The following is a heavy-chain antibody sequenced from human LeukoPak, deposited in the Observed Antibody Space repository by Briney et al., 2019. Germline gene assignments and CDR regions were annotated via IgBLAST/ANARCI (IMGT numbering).Heavy chain of an antibody. CDR3: AKDRGVIVPAGMAT. D-gene: IGHD2-2*01. Sequence: GGSLRLSCAPSGLTFNNYAMNWVRQAPGKGLEWVSVISGSGGSTYYADSVKGRFTISRDNSKNTLYLQMNSLRAEEKAVYYCAKDRGVIVPAGMATWGQGTLVTVSS. V-gene: IGHV3-23*01. CDR2: ISGSGGST. J-gene: IGHJ5*02. CDR1: GLTFNNYA.